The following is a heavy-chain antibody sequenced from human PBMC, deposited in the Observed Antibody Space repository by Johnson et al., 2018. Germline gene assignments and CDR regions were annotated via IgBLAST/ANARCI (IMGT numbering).Heavy chain of an antibody. D-gene: IGHD3-22*01. Sequence: QVQLVQSGGGVVQPGRSLRLSCAASGFTFSCYAMHWVRQAPGKGLERVAFISNDGSNKYYADYVKGRLPISRDNYTKTHYLQMNSLRAEDRAVSNCARGYFDSSGYYAYYSYYMDVWGKGTTVTFSS. J-gene: IGHJ6*03. CDR2: ISNDGSNK. CDR1: GFTFSCYA. CDR3: ARGYFDSSGYYAYYSYYMDV. V-gene: IGHV3-30-3*01.